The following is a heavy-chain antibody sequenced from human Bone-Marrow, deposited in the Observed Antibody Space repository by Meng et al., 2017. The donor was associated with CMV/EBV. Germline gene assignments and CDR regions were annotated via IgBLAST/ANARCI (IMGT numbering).Heavy chain of an antibody. V-gene: IGHV3-7*01. CDR2: IKQDGSEK. J-gene: IGHJ5*02. Sequence: GESLKISCAASGFTFSSYWMSWVRQAPGKGLEWVANIKQDGSEKYYVDSVKGRFTISRDNAKNSLYLQMNSLRAEDTAVYYCARVIVVVPAARGGWFDPWGQGTLVNVSS. CDR3: ARVIVVVPAARGGWFDP. D-gene: IGHD2-2*01. CDR1: GFTFSSYW.